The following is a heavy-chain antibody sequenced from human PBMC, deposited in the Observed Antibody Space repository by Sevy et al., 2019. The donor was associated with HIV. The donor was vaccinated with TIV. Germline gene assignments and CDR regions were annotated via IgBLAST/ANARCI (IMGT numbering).Heavy chain of an antibody. CDR3: AKAKYYYGSGSYSNPPNYYYYYYMDV. J-gene: IGHJ6*03. CDR2: TYYRSKWYN. CDR1: GDSVSSNSAA. D-gene: IGHD3-10*01. Sequence: SQTLSLTCAISGDSVSSNSAAWNWIRQSPSRGLEWLGRTYYRSKWYNDYAVSVKSRITINPDTSKIQFSLQLNSVTPEDTAVYYCAKAKYYYGSGSYSNPPNYYYYYYMDVWGKGTTVTVSS. V-gene: IGHV6-1*01.